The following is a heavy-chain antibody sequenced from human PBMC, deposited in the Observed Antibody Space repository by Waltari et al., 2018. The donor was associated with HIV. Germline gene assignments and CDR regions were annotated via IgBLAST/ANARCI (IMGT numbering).Heavy chain of an antibody. V-gene: IGHV3-7*01. D-gene: IGHD3-22*01. CDR2: IKQDGGEK. Sequence: EVQLVESGGGLVQPGGSLRLSCVASGFTFSSYWMSWVRQAPGQGLEWVANIKQDGGEKYYVDSVKGRFTISRDNAKNSLFLQMNSLRTEDTAVYYCASGRPTYYYDSSGYYYLDAFDIWGQGTMVTVSS. CDR3: ASGRPTYYYDSSGYYYLDAFDI. J-gene: IGHJ3*02. CDR1: GFTFSSYW.